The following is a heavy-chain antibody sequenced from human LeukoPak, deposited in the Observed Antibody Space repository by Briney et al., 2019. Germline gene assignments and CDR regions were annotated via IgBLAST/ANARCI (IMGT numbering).Heavy chain of an antibody. CDR1: GYSFTGHY. CDR3: ARSVVAGTGVDY. CDR2: INPYSGGT. V-gene: IGHV1-2*02. D-gene: IGHD6-19*01. J-gene: IGHJ4*02. Sequence: ASVKVSCKTSGYSFTGHYMHWVRQAPGQGLEWMGWINPYSGGTKFVQKFQGRVTMTRDTSISTAYMEPSRLRSDDTAVYYCARSVVAGTGVDYWGQGTLVTVSS.